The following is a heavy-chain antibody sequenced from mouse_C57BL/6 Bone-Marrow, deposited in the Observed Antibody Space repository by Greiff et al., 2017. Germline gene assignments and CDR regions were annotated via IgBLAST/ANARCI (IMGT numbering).Heavy chain of an antibody. CDR2: ISSGGSYT. CDR3: ASPYYGSSYDAY. CDR1: GFTFSSYG. Sequence: EVMLVESGGDLVKPGGSLKLSCAASGFTFSSYGMSWVRQTPDKRLAWVATISSGGSYTYYPDSVKGRFTISRDNAKNTLYLQMRSLKSDDTAMYYCASPYYGSSYDAYWGQGTLVTVSA. D-gene: IGHD1-1*01. J-gene: IGHJ3*01. V-gene: IGHV5-6*01.